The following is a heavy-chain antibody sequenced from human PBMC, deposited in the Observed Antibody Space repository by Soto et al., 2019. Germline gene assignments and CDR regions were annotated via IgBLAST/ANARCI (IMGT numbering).Heavy chain of an antibody. CDR2: IHAENGYT. V-gene: IGHV1-3*01. CDR1: GYTFDNYA. D-gene: IGHD5-12*01. Sequence: QVQLVQSGAQVKKPGASVKDSCKASGYTFDNYALHWVRQAPGRRLEWMGWIHAENGYTKYSQSFQGRVTITRDTSASTVHMDLGSLRSEDTAVYYCARVQYSGYDFKLAFDIWGQGTMVTVSS. CDR3: ARVQYSGYDFKLAFDI. J-gene: IGHJ3*02.